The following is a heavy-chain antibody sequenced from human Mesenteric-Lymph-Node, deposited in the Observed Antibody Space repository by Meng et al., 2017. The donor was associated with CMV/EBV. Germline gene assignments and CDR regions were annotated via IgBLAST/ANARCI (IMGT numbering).Heavy chain of an antibody. J-gene: IGHJ5*02. CDR1: GFPFSSYW. V-gene: IGHV3-74*01. CDR2: INGDGSNT. D-gene: IGHD5-12*01. CDR3: ARAVATIPYNWFDP. Sequence: ASGFPFSSYWMHWVRQAPGKGLVWVSRINGDGSNTDYADSVKGRFIISRDNAKNTLYLQMNSLRAEDTAVYYCARAVATIPYNWFDPWGQGTLVTVSS.